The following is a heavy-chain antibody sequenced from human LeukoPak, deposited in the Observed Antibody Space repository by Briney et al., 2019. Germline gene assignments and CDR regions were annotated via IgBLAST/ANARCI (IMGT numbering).Heavy chain of an antibody. D-gene: IGHD3-3*01. CDR3: ARYILSGIYGMEV. J-gene: IGHJ6*02. Sequence: PGRSLRLSCAASGFTFSSYDMHWVRQATGNGLEWVSAIGTAGDPYYRGSVKGRFTISRENAKTSLYLQMSSLRAGETAVYYCARYILSGIYGMEVWGQGATVTVSS. CDR1: GFTFSSYD. CDR2: IGTAGDP. V-gene: IGHV3-13*05.